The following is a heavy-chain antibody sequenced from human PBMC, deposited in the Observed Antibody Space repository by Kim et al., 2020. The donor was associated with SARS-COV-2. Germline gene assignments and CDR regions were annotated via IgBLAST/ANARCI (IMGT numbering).Heavy chain of an antibody. V-gene: IGHV4-31*03. Sequence: SETLSLTCTVSGGSISSGGYYWSWIRQHPGKGLEWIGYIYYSGSTYYNPSLKSRVTISVDTSKNQFSLKLSSVTAADTAVYYCARDGASYCGGDCYSQWFDPWGQGTLVTVSS. CDR2: IYYSGST. D-gene: IGHD2-21*02. CDR1: GGSISSGGYY. CDR3: ARDGASYCGGDCYSQWFDP. J-gene: IGHJ5*02.